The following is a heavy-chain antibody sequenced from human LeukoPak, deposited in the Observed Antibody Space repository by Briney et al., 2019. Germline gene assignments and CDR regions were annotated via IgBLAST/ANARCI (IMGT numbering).Heavy chain of an antibody. CDR3: AKAGGYSSSSLAFFDY. CDR2: INWNGGST. Sequence: PGGSLRLSCAASGFTFDDYGMSWVRQAPGKGLEWVSGINWNGGSTGYADSVKGRFTISRDNAKNSLYMQMNSLRAEDMALYYCAKAGGYSSSSLAFFDYWGQGTLATVSS. D-gene: IGHD6-6*01. V-gene: IGHV3-20*04. J-gene: IGHJ4*02. CDR1: GFTFDDYG.